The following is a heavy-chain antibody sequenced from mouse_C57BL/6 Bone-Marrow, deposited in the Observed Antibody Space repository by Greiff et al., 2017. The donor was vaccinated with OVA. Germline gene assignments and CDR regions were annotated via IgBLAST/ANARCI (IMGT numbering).Heavy chain of an antibody. Sequence: QVQLQQSGPELVKPGASVKISCTASGYAFSSSWMNWVKQRPGKGLEWIGRIYPGDGDTNYNGKFKGKATLTADKSSSTAYMQLSSLTSEDSAVYFCARQLFWGYVPYFDVWGTGTTVTVSS. D-gene: IGHD3-1*01. J-gene: IGHJ1*03. CDR1: GYAFSSSW. CDR2: IYPGDGDT. V-gene: IGHV1-82*01. CDR3: ARQLFWGYVPYFDV.